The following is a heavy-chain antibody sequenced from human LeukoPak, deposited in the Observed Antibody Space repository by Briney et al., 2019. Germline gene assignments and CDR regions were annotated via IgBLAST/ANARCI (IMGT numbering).Heavy chain of an antibody. V-gene: IGHV3-66*01. CDR1: GFTVSSNY. Sequence: TGGSLRLSCAASGFTVSSNYMSWVRQAPGKGPEWVSVIYSGGSTYYADSVKGRFTISRDNSKNTLYLQMNSLRAEDTAVYYCARDGEWGDGYNFVDFGYWGQGTLVTVSS. CDR3: ARDGEWGDGYNFVDFGY. J-gene: IGHJ4*02. D-gene: IGHD5-24*01. CDR2: IYSGGST.